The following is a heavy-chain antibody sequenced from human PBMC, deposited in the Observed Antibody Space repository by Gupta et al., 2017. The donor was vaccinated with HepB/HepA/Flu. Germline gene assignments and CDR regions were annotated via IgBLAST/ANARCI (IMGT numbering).Heavy chain of an antibody. J-gene: IGHJ4*02. CDR2: ISESGERK. D-gene: IGHD3-3*01. CDR3: ARDRSFGVFSDIDD. V-gene: IGHV3-48*03. CDR1: VFSFRSTQ. Sequence: EVQVVESGGGLVQPGGSLRLSCAASVFSFRSTQMNWVRQAPGKGLEWVSDISESGERKYYADSVRGRFTISRDNAKNSLYLQMNSLRAEDTAVYYCARDRSFGVFSDIDDWGQGTLVTVYS.